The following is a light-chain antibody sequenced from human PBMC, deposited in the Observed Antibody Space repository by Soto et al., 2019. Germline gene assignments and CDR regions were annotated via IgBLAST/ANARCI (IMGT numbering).Light chain of an antibody. Sequence: QPVLTQSPSASASLGASVKLTCTLSSGHSIYAIAWHQQQPEKGPRFLMKLNSDGSQTKGDGIPDRFSGSSSGADRYLTISSLQSEDEADYYCQTWGTGIRVFGGGTKLTVL. CDR2: LNSDGSQ. V-gene: IGLV4-69*01. CDR1: SGHSIYA. CDR3: QTWGTGIRV. J-gene: IGLJ2*01.